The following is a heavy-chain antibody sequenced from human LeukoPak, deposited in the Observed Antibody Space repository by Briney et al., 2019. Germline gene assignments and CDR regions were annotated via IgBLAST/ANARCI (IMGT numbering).Heavy chain of an antibody. Sequence: SQTLSLTCTVSGGSISSGAYYWSWIRQPPGKGLEWIGYIYHSGSTNYNPSLKSRVTISVDTSKNQFSLKLSSVTAADTAVYYCARGRWELPHFDYWGQGTLVTVSS. CDR2: IYHSGST. V-gene: IGHV4-30-2*01. J-gene: IGHJ4*02. D-gene: IGHD1-26*01. CDR1: GGSISSGAYY. CDR3: ARGRWELPHFDY.